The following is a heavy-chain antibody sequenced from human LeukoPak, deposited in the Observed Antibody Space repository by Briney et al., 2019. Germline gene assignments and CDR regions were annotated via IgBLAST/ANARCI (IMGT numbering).Heavy chain of an antibody. Sequence: GGSLRLSCTASGFTFSNYAMTWVRQAPGKGLEWISAISPRSNSIYYSDSVRGRFTVSRDNSKNTLYLQMNRLTAEDTAVYYCATDPPYSWFDPWGQGTLVTVSS. V-gene: IGHV3-23*01. CDR1: GFTFSNYA. J-gene: IGHJ5*02. CDR3: ATDPPYSWFDP. CDR2: ISPRSNSI. D-gene: IGHD1-26*01.